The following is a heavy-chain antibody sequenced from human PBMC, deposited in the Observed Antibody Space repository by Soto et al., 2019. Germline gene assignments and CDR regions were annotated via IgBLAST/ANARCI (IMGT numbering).Heavy chain of an antibody. CDR2: INPSGGST. CDR1: GYTFTSYY. V-gene: IGHV1-46*01. D-gene: IGHD3-22*01. Sequence: GASVKVSCKASGYTFTSYYMHWVRQAPGQGLEWMGIINPSGGSTSYAQKFQGRVTMTRDTSTSTVYMELSSLRSEDTAVYYCARAQAVDTMIVVVTPPWFDPWGQGTLVTVSS. CDR3: ARAQAVDTMIVVVTPPWFDP. J-gene: IGHJ5*02.